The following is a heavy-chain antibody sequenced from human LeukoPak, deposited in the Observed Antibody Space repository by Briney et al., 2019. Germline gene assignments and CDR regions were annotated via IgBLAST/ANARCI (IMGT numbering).Heavy chain of an antibody. D-gene: IGHD3-16*02. Sequence: GGSLRLSCAVCGFTFSDYAMSWVRQTPGRGREGVSTIGGGGGSTYYADSAKGRFTISRDNSKNTLYLQMNSLRAEDTAVYYCATLLYPSLNFDYWGQGTLVTVSS. CDR2: IGGGGGST. CDR3: ATLLYPSLNFDY. J-gene: IGHJ4*02. CDR1: GFTFSDYA. V-gene: IGHV3-23*01.